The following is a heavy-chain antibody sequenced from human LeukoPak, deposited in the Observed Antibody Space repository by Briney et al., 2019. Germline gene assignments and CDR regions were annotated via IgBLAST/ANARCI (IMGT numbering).Heavy chain of an antibody. CDR1: GFTFSSYS. CDR2: ISSSSSYI. V-gene: IGHV3-21*01. CDR3: ARDWQEYSSSHRHYYYYMDV. D-gene: IGHD6-6*01. Sequence: PGGSLRLSCAASGFTFSSYSMNWVRQAPGKGLEWVSSISSSSSYIYYADSVKGRFTISRDNAKNSLYLQMNSLRAEDTAVYYCARDWQEYSSSHRHYYYYMDVWGKGTTVTVSS. J-gene: IGHJ6*03.